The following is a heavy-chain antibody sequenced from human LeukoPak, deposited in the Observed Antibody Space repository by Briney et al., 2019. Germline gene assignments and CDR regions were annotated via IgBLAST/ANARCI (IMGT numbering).Heavy chain of an antibody. D-gene: IGHD3-10*02. CDR2: ISAYNGNT. CDR1: GYTFTNYG. Sequence: ASVKVSCKASGYTFTNYGISWVRQAPGQGPEWMGWISAYNGNTNYVQKFRGRVTMTTDTSATTAYMELRSLRSDDTAVYYCARNTTHGDDYVFDYGAQGPLVTVPS. J-gene: IGHJ4*02. CDR3: ARNTTHGDDYVFDY. V-gene: IGHV1-18*01.